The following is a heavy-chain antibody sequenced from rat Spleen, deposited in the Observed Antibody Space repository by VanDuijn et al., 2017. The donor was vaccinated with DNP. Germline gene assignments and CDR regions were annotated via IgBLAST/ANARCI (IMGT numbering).Heavy chain of an antibody. CDR2: INYSGTT. Sequence: EVLLQESGPGLVKPSQSLSLTCSVTGYSITNSYWGWNRKGPGNKMEWIGHINYSGTTTYNPSLKSRVSITRDTSKNQFFLQLNSMTTEDTATYSCARRINYGGYDYFDYWGQGIMVTVSS. V-gene: IGHV3-1*01. CDR3: ARRINYGGYDYFDY. CDR1: GYSITNSY. J-gene: IGHJ2*01. D-gene: IGHD1-11*01.